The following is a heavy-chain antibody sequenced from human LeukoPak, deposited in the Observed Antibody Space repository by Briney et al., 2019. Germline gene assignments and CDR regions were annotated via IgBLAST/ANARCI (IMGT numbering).Heavy chain of an antibody. V-gene: IGHV3-21*04. CDR2: IDNSGSLI. D-gene: IGHD6-19*01. Sequence: GGSLRLSCEASGFTFSSYSMNWVRRTPEKRLEWVSSIDNSGSLIFYVDSVKGRVTISRDNAKNSLYLQMDSLRAEDTAVYYCARDRGSGWYGDLGYWGQGTLVTVSS. CDR3: ARDRGSGWYGDLGY. CDR1: GFTFSSYS. J-gene: IGHJ4*02.